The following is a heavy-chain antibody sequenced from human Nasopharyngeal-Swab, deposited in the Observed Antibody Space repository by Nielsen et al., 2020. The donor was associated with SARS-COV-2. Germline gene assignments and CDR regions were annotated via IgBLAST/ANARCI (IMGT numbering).Heavy chain of an antibody. J-gene: IGHJ2*01. V-gene: IGHV3-7*01. D-gene: IGHD6-13*01. CDR2: INQDGSEK. Sequence: GGSLRLSCVASGFIFDNYWMSWVRQAPGKGLEWVANINQDGSEKYYVDSVKSRFTISRDNAKNSLYLQVNSLRAEDTAVYYCARDPLSSWQAIGNWYFDLWGRGTLVTVSS. CDR1: GFIFDNYW. CDR3: ARDPLSSWQAIGNWYFDL.